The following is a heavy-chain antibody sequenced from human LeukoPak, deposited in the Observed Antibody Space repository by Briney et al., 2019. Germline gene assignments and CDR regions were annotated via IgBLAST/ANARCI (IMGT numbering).Heavy chain of an antibody. CDR2: INHSGST. Sequence: KPSETLSLTCAVYGGSFSGYYWSWIRQPPGKGLEWIGEINHSGSTNYDPSLKSRVTISVDTSKNQFSLKLNSVTAADTAVYYCATRSSGWYRRFDYWGQGTLVTVSS. J-gene: IGHJ4*02. V-gene: IGHV4-34*01. CDR1: GGSFSGYY. D-gene: IGHD6-19*01. CDR3: ATRSSGWYRRFDY.